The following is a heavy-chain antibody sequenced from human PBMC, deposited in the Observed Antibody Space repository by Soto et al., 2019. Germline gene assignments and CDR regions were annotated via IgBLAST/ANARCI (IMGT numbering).Heavy chain of an antibody. Sequence: QLQLQESGPGLVKPSETLSLTCTVSGGSISSSSYYWGWIRQPPGKGLEWIGSIYYSGSTYYNPSLKSRVTRSVDTSKNQFSLKLSSVTAADTAVYYCARNPGGSGSAHVDYWGQGTLVTVSS. CDR1: GGSISSSSYY. V-gene: IGHV4-39*01. CDR2: IYYSGST. D-gene: IGHD2-15*01. CDR3: ARNPGGSGSAHVDY. J-gene: IGHJ4*02.